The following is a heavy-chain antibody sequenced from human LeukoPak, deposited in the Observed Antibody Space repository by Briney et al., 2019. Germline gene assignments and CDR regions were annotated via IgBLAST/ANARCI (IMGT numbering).Heavy chain of an antibody. CDR1: GGSISSYY. V-gene: IGHV4-59*01. D-gene: IGHD4-17*01. CDR3: ASAPYGDYAFDY. Sequence: SETLSLTCTVSGGSISSYYWSWIRQPPGKGLEWIRYIYYSGSTNYNPSLKSRVTISVDTSKNQFSLKLSSVTAADTAVYYCASAPYGDYAFDYWGQGALVTVSS. CDR2: IYYSGST. J-gene: IGHJ4*02.